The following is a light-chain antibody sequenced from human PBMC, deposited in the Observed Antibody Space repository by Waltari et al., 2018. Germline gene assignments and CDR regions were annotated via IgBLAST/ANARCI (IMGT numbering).Light chain of an antibody. CDR3: QQFNSYPLT. CDR1: QGITSH. J-gene: IGKJ4*01. CDR2: AAE. V-gene: IGKV1-9*01. Sequence: DIQLTQSPSFLSASVGDRVTITCRASQGITSHLAWFQQKAGKAPNLLIYAAETLQSGVPSRFSGSGFGTEFTLTISSLQPEDFATYYCQQFNSYPLTFGGGTKLEIK.